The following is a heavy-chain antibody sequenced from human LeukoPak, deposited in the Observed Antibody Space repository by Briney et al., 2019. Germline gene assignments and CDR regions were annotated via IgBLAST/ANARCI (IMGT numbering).Heavy chain of an antibody. CDR1: GGSISSSSYY. D-gene: IGHD5-18*01. CDR2: IYYSGST. J-gene: IGHJ4*02. V-gene: IGHV4-39*07. Sequence: SETLSLTCTVSGGSISSSSYYWGWIRQPPGKGLEWIGSIYYSGSTYYNPSLKSRVTISVDTSKNQFSLKLSSVTAADTAVYYCARGPRGYSYVRFDYWGQGTLVTVSS. CDR3: ARGPRGYSYVRFDY.